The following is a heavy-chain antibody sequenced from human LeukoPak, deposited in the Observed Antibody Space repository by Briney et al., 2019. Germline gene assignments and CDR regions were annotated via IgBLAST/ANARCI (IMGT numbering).Heavy chain of an antibody. Sequence: GGSLRLSCAASGFTFHNYAIHWVRQAPGKGLEWVSLTSGDGITTYFADSVKGRFTISRDNSKSSLFLQMNSLRTEDTALYYCARDHVYGGANYWGQGTLVTVSS. V-gene: IGHV3-43*02. J-gene: IGHJ4*02. CDR3: ARDHVYGGANY. D-gene: IGHD5/OR15-5a*01. CDR2: TSGDGITT. CDR1: GFTFHNYA.